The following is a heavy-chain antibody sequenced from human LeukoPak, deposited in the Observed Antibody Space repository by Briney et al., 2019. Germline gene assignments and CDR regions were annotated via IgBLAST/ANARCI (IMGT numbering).Heavy chain of an antibody. CDR1: GFTFNNYC. J-gene: IGHJ4*02. D-gene: IGHD5-18*01. V-gene: IGHV3-21*01. CDR3: ARVHVGTDMVDLDY. CDR2: ISGGSSYI. Sequence: GGSLRLSCAASGFTFNNYCMNWVRQAPGRGLEWVSSISGGSSYIYYADSLKGRFTISRDTAKNTLYLQMNSLRAEDTAVYYCARVHVGTDMVDLDYWGQGTLVTVSS.